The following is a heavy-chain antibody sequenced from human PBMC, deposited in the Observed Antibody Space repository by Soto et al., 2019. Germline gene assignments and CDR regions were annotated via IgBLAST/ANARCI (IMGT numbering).Heavy chain of an antibody. CDR1: GDSMNNYY. Sequence: SETLSLTCSVSGDSMNNYYWSWIRQPPGQGLEYIGYVYSSGSTSYNPSLRSRLTIYQDTSKTQFSLALTSVTAADTAVYYCARGYTSNWFRLDSWGQGILVTVSS. D-gene: IGHD6-13*01. CDR3: ARGYTSNWFRLDS. V-gene: IGHV4-59*01. CDR2: VYSSGST. J-gene: IGHJ4*02.